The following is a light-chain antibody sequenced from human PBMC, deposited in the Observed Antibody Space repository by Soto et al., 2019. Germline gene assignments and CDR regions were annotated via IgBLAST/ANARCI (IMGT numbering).Light chain of an antibody. Sequence: QSVLTQPPSVSGAPGQRVTISCTGSNSNIGAGYDVHWYQQLPGRAPKLLIYANSNRPSGVPERFSGSRSGTSASLAITGLQAEDEADYSCQSYDSSLSGFYVFGTGTKLTVL. V-gene: IGLV1-40*01. J-gene: IGLJ1*01. CDR3: QSYDSSLSGFYV. CDR1: NSNIGAGYD. CDR2: ANS.